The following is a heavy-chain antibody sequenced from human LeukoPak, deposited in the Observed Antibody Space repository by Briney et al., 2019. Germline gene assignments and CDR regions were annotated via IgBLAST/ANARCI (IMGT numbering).Heavy chain of an antibody. D-gene: IGHD4-11*01. J-gene: IGHJ4*02. Sequence: PGGSLRLSCAASGFTFSSYWMSWVRQAPGKELEWVANIKRDGSEKYYVDSVKGRFTISRDNGKNSLYLQMNSLRAEDTAVYYCARGSLDYSIYGTIFAWGQGTLVTVSS. CDR3: ARGSLDYSIYGTIFA. V-gene: IGHV3-7*01. CDR2: IKRDGSEK. CDR1: GFTFSSYW.